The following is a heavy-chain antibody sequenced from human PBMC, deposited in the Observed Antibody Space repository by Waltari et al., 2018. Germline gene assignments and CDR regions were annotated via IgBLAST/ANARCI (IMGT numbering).Heavy chain of an antibody. CDR3: VTGLTTVTAKDYFDH. D-gene: IGHD4-17*01. V-gene: IGHV3-7*01. J-gene: IGHJ4*02. CDR2: IKQDGSWK. CDR1: GMTLSSYW. Sequence: EVQLVESGGGSVQPGGSLRLSCAASGMTLSSYWMNWVRQAPGKGLEWVANIKQDGSWKNYVDSVEGRFSISRDNAQNSLYLQMNSLRAEDTAIYYCVTGLTTVTAKDYFDHWGQGALVTVSS.